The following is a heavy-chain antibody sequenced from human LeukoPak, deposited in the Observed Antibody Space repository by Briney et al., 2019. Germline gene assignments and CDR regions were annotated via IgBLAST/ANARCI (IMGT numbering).Heavy chain of an antibody. V-gene: IGHV3-7*01. D-gene: IGHD3-22*01. CDR2: IKQDGSET. Sequence: AGGFLRLSCAASGFTSSTYWMSWVRQAPGKGLEWVASIKQDGSETYYVDSVKGRFTLSRDNAKNSLYLQMNSLRADDTAVYYCARDRDSRWDFDLWGRGTLVTVSS. CDR1: GFTSSTYW. CDR3: ARDRDSRWDFDL. J-gene: IGHJ2*01.